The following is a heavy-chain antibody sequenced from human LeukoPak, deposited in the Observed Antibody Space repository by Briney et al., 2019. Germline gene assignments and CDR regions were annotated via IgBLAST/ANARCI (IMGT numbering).Heavy chain of an antibody. D-gene: IGHD2-15*01. Sequence: GGSLRLSCAASGFTFSNAWMSWVRQAPGKGLEWVAVISYDGSNKYYADSVKGRFTISRDNSKNTLYLQMNSLRAEDTAVYYCARGHRVCSGGSCYGDYWGQGTLVTVSS. CDR3: ARGHRVCSGGSCYGDY. CDR1: GFTFSNAW. J-gene: IGHJ4*02. V-gene: IGHV3-30-3*01. CDR2: ISYDGSNK.